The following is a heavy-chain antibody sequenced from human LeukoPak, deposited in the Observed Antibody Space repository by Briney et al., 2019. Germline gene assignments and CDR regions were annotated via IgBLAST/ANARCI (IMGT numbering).Heavy chain of an antibody. D-gene: IGHD1-20*01. Sequence: SETLSLTCTVSGGSISSDYWSWIRQPPGKGLEYIGYIYYSGSTNYNPSLKSRVTISVDTSKNQFSLKLSSVTAADTAVYYCARGHLTGTYKIDYCGQGTLVTVSS. J-gene: IGHJ4*02. CDR1: GGSISSDY. V-gene: IGHV4-59*01. CDR2: IYYSGST. CDR3: ARGHLTGTYKIDY.